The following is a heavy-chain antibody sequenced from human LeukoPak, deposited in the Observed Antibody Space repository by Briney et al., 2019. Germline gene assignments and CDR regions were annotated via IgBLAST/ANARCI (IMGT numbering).Heavy chain of an antibody. CDR1: GFTFNKFH. Sequence: NPGRHLRLSCAASGFTFNKFHMNWVRQAPGKGLEWVSSISSGSRYIYYGDSVEGRFTISRDNAKNSLYLQMNSLRAEDTAVYFCARAPVGEYYWYYYMDVWGKGTTVTVSS. J-gene: IGHJ6*03. CDR2: ISSGSRYI. D-gene: IGHD2/OR15-2a*01. CDR3: ARAPVGEYYWYYYMDV. V-gene: IGHV3-21*01.